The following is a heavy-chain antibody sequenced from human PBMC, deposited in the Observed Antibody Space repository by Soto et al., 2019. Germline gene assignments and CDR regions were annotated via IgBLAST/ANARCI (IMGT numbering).Heavy chain of an antibody. V-gene: IGHV3-30-3*01. J-gene: IGHJ6*02. D-gene: IGHD3-3*01. Sequence: GGSQRLSCAASGFTFSSYAMHWVRQAPGKGLEWVAVISYDGSNKYYADSVKGRFTISRDNSKNTLYLQMNSLRAEDTAVYYCARDYYDFWSGYYSMYYGMDVWGQGTTVTVSS. CDR1: GFTFSSYA. CDR2: ISYDGSNK. CDR3: ARDYYDFWSGYYSMYYGMDV.